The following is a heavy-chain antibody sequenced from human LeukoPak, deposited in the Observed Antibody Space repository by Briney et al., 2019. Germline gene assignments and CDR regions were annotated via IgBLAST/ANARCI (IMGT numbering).Heavy chain of an antibody. CDR1: GFTFRSYG. V-gene: IGHV3-23*01. D-gene: IGHD3-16*01. J-gene: IGHJ4*02. CDR2: ISGSGTTT. Sequence: GGSLRLSCAASGFTFRSYGMSWIRQAPGKGLEWVSTISGSGTTTHYAESVKGRFTISRDNSENMVFLQMSSLRVEDTAIYYCVRLRSADYWGQGTLVTVSS. CDR3: VRLRSADY.